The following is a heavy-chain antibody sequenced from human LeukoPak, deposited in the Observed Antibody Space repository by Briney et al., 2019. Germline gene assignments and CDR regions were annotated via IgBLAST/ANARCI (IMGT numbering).Heavy chain of an antibody. D-gene: IGHD3-10*01. Sequence: PGGSLRLSCSASGFTFSSYSMNWVRQAPGKGLEWVSSISSSSSYIYYADSVKGRFTISRDNAKNSLYLQMNSLRAEDTAVYYCARDLQSYYGSGSPSDYWGQGTLVTVPS. J-gene: IGHJ4*02. CDR2: ISSSSSYI. CDR3: ARDLQSYYGSGSPSDY. CDR1: GFTFSSYS. V-gene: IGHV3-21*01.